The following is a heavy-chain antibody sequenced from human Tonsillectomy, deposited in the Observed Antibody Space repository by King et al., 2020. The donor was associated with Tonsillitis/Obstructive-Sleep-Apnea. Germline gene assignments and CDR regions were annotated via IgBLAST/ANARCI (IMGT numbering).Heavy chain of an antibody. D-gene: IGHD2-21*02. J-gene: IGHJ5*02. Sequence: VQLVESGGGLVQPGGSLRLSCAASGFTFSSYAMHWVRQAPGKGLEYVSAISSNGGSTYYAKSVKGRFTISRDNSKNTLYLQMCGLRAEDMAVYYCARDRGVTVKWFCPWGPGTLVPVSS. V-gene: IGHV3-64*01. CDR2: ISSNGGST. CDR3: ARDRGVTVKWFCP. CDR1: GFTFSSYA.